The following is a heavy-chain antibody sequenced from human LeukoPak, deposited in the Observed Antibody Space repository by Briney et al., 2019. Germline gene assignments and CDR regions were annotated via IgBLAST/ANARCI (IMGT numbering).Heavy chain of an antibody. CDR1: RDTFNNYV. CDR3: GKHKTKAVTALHYFDYMYV. Sequence: SVKVSCKASRDTFNNYVISWVRQAPGQGFEWIGGFIPVFSSANYAKKFQGRVTITADDSTSTVYMDLSSLTSEDTAVYYCGKHKTKAVTALHYFDYMYVCGKGTTVIVSS. J-gene: IGHJ6*03. CDR2: FIPVFSSA. D-gene: IGHD2-21*02. V-gene: IGHV1-69*01.